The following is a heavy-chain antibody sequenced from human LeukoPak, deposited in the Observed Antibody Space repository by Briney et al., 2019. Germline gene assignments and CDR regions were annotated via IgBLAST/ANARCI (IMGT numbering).Heavy chain of an antibody. CDR1: GFTFSSYW. Sequence: PGGSLRLSCAASGFTFSSYWMNWVRQAPGKGLEWVANIKPDGSDESYVDSVKGRFAISRDNAKNSLYQQMNSLRAEDTAVYYCARENFQYWAQGTLVTVSS. CDR2: IKPDGSDE. J-gene: IGHJ4*02. CDR3: ARENFQY. V-gene: IGHV3-7*04.